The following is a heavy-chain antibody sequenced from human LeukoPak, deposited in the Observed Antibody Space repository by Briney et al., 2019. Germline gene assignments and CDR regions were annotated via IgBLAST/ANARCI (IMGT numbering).Heavy chain of an antibody. V-gene: IGHV1-18*01. CDR3: ARDAPYYYDSSGYYRNAFDI. CDR2: ISAYNGNT. D-gene: IGHD3-22*01. CDR1: GYTFTSYG. J-gene: IGHJ3*02. Sequence: ASVKVSCKASGYTFTSYGISWVRQAPGQGLEWMGWISAYNGNTNYAQKLQGRVTMTTDTPTSTAYMELRSLRSDDTAVYYCARDAPYYYDSSGYYRNAFDIWGQGTMVTVSS.